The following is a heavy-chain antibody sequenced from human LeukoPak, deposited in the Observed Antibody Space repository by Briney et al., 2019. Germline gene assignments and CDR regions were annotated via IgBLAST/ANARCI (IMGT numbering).Heavy chain of an antibody. D-gene: IGHD6-19*01. CDR2: IGTAADT. V-gene: IGHV3-13*01. J-gene: IGHJ2*01. CDR3: ARGSRAVRWYFDL. Sequence: GGSLRLSCAASGFTFSSYDMHWVRQDTGEGLEWVSAIGTAADTYYSGSVKGRFTISRDNAKDSSYLQMNNLKAEDTAVYYCARGSRAVRWYFDLWGRGTLVTVSS. CDR1: GFTFSSYD.